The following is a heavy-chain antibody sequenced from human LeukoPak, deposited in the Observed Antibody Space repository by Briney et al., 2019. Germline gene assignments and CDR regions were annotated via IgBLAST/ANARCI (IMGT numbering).Heavy chain of an antibody. V-gene: IGHV3-23*01. CDR3: ATKTPGNYPYDY. Sequence: GGSLRLSCVLSGFTFTSAPMHWVRQAPGKGLEWVSTSGTDGDTYYADSVKGRFTISRDNSKNTVHLQMTSLRVEDTAVYYCATKTPGNYPYDYWGQGTLVIVSP. CDR1: GFTFTSAP. J-gene: IGHJ4*02. CDR2: SGTDGDT. D-gene: IGHD3-22*01.